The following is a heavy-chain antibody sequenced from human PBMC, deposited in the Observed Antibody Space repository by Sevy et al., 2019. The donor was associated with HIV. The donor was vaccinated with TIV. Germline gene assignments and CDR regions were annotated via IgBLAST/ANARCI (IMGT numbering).Heavy chain of an antibody. CDR2: INENGIT. J-gene: IGHJ5*02. Sequence: SETLSLTCGVHDGSFSGYYWNWIRQLPGKGLEWIGEINENGITYYNPSLKSRVTISVDTSKKQFSLKLNSVTAADTAVYFCARSPPVVVVPGTPSWFDPWGQGTLVTVSS. CDR1: DGSFSGYY. V-gene: IGHV4-34*01. CDR3: ARSPPVVVVPGTPSWFDP. D-gene: IGHD2-2*01.